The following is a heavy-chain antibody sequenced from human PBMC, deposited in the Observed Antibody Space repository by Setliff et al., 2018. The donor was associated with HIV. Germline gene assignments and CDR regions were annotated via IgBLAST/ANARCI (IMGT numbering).Heavy chain of an antibody. CDR2: ISANYAKT. D-gene: IGHD2-15*01. CDR3: TRDRVAGPYYYGMDV. CDR1: GYTFINFD. Sequence: ASVKVSCKASGYTFINFDITWVRQAPGQGLEWMGWISANYAKTDYSQKFQGRVTMTTDTSTSTAYMELRSLTSNDTAMYYCTRDRVAGPYYYGMDVWGQGTTVTVSS. J-gene: IGHJ6*02. V-gene: IGHV1-18*04.